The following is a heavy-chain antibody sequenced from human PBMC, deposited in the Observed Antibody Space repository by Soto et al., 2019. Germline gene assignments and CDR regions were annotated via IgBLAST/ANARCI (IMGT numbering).Heavy chain of an antibody. D-gene: IGHD3-16*01. CDR1: GFSLRTSGLG. CDR3: AGMGLTTCLGAGMGV. Sequence: QISLKESSPTLVKPTQTLTLTCTFSGFSLRTSGLGVGWIRQPPGKALEWLALIYWDDDKRYSPSLKSRLTITKPTSKNPVVLTLTTMDPVATATYYCAGMGLTTCLGAGMGVWAQGIMVIVSS. CDR2: IYWDDDK. J-gene: IGHJ6*02. V-gene: IGHV2-5*02.